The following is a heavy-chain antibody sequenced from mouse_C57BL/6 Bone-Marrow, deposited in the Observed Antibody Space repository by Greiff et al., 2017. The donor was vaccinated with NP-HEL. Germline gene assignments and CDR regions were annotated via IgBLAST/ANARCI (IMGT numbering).Heavy chain of an antibody. CDR1: GFTFSSYA. J-gene: IGHJ2*01. V-gene: IGHV5-4*01. CDR2: ISDGGSYT. CDR3: ARERGIWDF. Sequence: DVKLQESGGGLVKPGASLKLSCAASGFTFSSYAMSWVRQTPEQRLEWVATISDGGSYTYYPDNVKGRFTISRDNAKNKQYLQMSHLKSEDTAMYYCARERGIWDFWGQGTTLSVSS.